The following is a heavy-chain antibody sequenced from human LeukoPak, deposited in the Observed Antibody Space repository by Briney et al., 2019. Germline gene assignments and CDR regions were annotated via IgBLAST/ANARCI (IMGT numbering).Heavy chain of an antibody. V-gene: IGHV1-2*02. CDR1: GYTFTGYY. J-gene: IGHJ4*02. D-gene: IGHD3-16*01. Sequence: ASVKVSCKASGYTFTGYYMHWVRQAPGQGLEWMGWINPNSGGTNYAQKFQGRVTMTRDTSISTAYMELSRLRSDDTAVYYCARGLPGVGAAADFDYWGQGTLVTVSS. CDR2: INPNSGGT. CDR3: ARGLPGVGAAADFDY.